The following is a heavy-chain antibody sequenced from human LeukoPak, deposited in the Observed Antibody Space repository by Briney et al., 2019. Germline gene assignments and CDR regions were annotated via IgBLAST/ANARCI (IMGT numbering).Heavy chain of an antibody. CDR2: ISTTGTTI. CDR1: GFTFSAYH. D-gene: IGHD3-22*01. V-gene: IGHV3-48*01. J-gene: IGHJ4*02. CDR3: AKESRVGYYYFDY. Sequence: PGGSLRLSCAASGFTFSAYHINWVRQAPGKGLEWISYISTTGTTIHYADSVKGRFAISRDNAKSSLYLQMNSLRAEDTAVYYCAKESRVGYYYFDYWGQGTLVTVSS.